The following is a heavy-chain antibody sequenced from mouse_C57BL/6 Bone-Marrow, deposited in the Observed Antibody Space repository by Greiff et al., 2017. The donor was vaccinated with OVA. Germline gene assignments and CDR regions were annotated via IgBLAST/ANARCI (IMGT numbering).Heavy chain of an antibody. V-gene: IGHV5-4*03. J-gene: IGHJ4*01. CDR3: ARRDLLVYAMDY. CDR2: ISDGGSYT. CDR1: GFTFSSYA. D-gene: IGHD2-1*01. Sequence: EVKLEESGGGLVKPGGSLKLSCAASGFTFSSYAMSWVRQTPEKRLEWVATISDGGSYTYYPDNVKGRFTISRDNAKNNLYLQMSHLKSEDTAMYYCARRDLLVYAMDYWGQGTSVTVSS.